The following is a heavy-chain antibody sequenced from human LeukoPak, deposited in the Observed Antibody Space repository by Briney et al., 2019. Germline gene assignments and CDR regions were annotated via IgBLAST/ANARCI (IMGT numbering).Heavy chain of an antibody. CDR1: GGTFSSYA. D-gene: IGHD2-2*01. V-gene: IGHV1-69*13. Sequence: ASVKVSCKASGGTFSSYAISWVRQAPGQGLEWMGGIIPIFGTANYAQKFQGRVTITADESTSTAYMELSRLRSDDTAVYYCAKSRRGLAFDTWGQGTMVTVSS. CDR2: IIPIFGTA. CDR3: AKSRRGLAFDT. J-gene: IGHJ3*02.